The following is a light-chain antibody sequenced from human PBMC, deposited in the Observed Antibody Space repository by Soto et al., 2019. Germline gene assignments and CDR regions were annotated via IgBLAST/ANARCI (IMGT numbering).Light chain of an antibody. V-gene: IGKV3-11*01. J-gene: IGKJ2*01. CDR3: QQRSNWPPA. CDR1: QSVSSY. Sequence: EIVLTQSPATLSLSPGERATLSCRASQSVSSYLAWYQQKSGQAPRLLIYDASNSTTGIPARFSGSGSGTDFTLTISSLEPEDFAVYYCQQRSNWPPAFGQGTKVDIK. CDR2: DAS.